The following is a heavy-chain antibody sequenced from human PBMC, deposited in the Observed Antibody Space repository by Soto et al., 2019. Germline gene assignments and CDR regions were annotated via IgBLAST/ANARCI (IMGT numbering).Heavy chain of an antibody. CDR3: ARDLVIAVAGMEFWFDP. CDR1: GYTFTSYY. D-gene: IGHD6-19*01. CDR2: INPSGGST. Sequence: ASVKVSCKASGYTFTSYYMHWVRQAPGQGLEWMGIINPSGGSTSYAQKFQGRVTMTRDTSTSTVYMELSSLRSEDTAVYYCARDLVIAVAGMEFWFDPWGQGTLVTVSS. J-gene: IGHJ5*02. V-gene: IGHV1-46*01.